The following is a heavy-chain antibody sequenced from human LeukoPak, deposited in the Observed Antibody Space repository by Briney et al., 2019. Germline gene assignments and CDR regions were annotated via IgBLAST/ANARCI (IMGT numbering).Heavy chain of an antibody. CDR3: GGGEDWGTFDY. CDR1: GFTFSSYA. D-gene: IGHD7-27*01. Sequence: PGGSLRLSCAASGFTFSSYAMSWVRQAPGKGLEWIGEINHSGSTNYNPSFKSRVTISVDTSKNQFSLKLSSVTAADTAVYYCGGGEDWGTFDYWGQGTLVTVSS. CDR2: INHSGST. J-gene: IGHJ4*02. V-gene: IGHV4-34*08.